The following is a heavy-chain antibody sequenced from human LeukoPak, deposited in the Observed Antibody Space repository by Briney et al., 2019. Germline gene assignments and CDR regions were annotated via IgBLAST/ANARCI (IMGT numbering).Heavy chain of an antibody. J-gene: IGHJ4*02. Sequence: PGGSLRLSCAASGFTFSSYAMSWVRQAPGKGLEWVSAISGSGGSTYYADSVKGRFTISRDNSKNTLYLQMNSLRAEDTAVYYCAKFSSYGDYAGPNDYWGQGTLVTVSS. CDR2: ISGSGGST. D-gene: IGHD4-17*01. CDR3: AKFSSYGDYAGPNDY. CDR1: GFTFSSYA. V-gene: IGHV3-23*01.